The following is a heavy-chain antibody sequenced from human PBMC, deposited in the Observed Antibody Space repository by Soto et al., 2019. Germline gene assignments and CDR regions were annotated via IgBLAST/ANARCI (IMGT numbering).Heavy chain of an antibody. Sequence: EVQLLESGGGLVQPGGSLRLSCAASGFTLSTYAMTWVRQAPGKGLEWVSGISGSGASTYYADSVNGRFTISRDNSKNTLFLQMNSLRAEDTAVYYCAKPRPYYDFWSGYCAAFDIWGQGPMVTVSS. D-gene: IGHD3-3*01. CDR3: AKPRPYYDFWSGYCAAFDI. CDR2: ISGSGAST. CDR1: GFTLSTYA. J-gene: IGHJ3*02. V-gene: IGHV3-23*01.